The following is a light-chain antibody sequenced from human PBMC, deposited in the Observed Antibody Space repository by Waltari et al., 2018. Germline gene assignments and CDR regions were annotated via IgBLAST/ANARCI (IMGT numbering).Light chain of an antibody. CDR3: SSQSSNNVVL. V-gene: IGLV2-14*03. Sequence: QSALPQPASVSGSPGQSITISCTGTSSDAGSFNFVSWYQDHPGQGPKVIIYDVSDRPSGVSARFSGSKSGNTASLTISGLQAEDEADYYCSSQSSNNVVLFGGGTKVTVL. CDR1: SSDAGSFNF. CDR2: DVS. J-gene: IGLJ3*02.